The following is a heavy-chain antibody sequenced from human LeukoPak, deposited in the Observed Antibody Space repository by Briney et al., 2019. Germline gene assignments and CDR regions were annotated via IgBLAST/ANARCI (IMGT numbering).Heavy chain of an antibody. V-gene: IGHV1-69*13. CDR3: ARGKGAYGDYDVAKWFDP. J-gene: IGHJ5*02. Sequence: GASVKVSCKASGGTFSSYAISWVRQAPGQGLEWMGGIIPIFGTANYAQKFQGRVTITADESTSTAYMELSSLRAEDTAVYYCARGKGAYGDYDVAKWFDPWGQGTLVTVSS. CDR1: GGTFSSYA. CDR2: IIPIFGTA. D-gene: IGHD4-17*01.